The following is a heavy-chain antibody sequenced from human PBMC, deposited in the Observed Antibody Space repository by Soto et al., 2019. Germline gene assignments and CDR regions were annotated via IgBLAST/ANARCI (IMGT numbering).Heavy chain of an antibody. J-gene: IGHJ5*02. CDR1: GYTFTAQY. D-gene: IGHD6-19*01. V-gene: IGHV1-2*02. CDR2: IDPTTGAT. CDR3: AKGDSSWVSWFDP. Sequence: ASVKVSCKASGYTFTAQYLHWVRKAPGEGLEWMGWIDPTTGATRYAQKFQGRVTMTRDTSMSTAYLEVRSLRPDDTAVYYCAKGDSSWVSWFDPWGQGTLVTVSS.